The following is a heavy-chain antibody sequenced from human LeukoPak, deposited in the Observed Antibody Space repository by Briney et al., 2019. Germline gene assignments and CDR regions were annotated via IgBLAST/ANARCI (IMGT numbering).Heavy chain of an antibody. CDR2: IYYSGST. J-gene: IGHJ5*02. CDR1: GGSISRSSYY. V-gene: IGHV4-39*01. CDR3: TRRGAWWQLLGDYNWFDP. Sequence: SETLSLTCTVSGGSISRSSYYWGWIRQPPGKGLEWIGTIYYSGSTSYNPSLRSRVTISVDTSKNQFSLKLSSVTAADTAVYYCTRRGAWWQLLGDYNWFDPWGQGTLVTVSS. D-gene: IGHD2-15*01.